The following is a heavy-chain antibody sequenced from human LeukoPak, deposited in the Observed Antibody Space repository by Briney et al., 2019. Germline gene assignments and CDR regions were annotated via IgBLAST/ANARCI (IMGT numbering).Heavy chain of an antibody. CDR3: ANLIYYDSSGYPYDY. CDR1: GFTFSSYG. Sequence: GGSLRLSCAASGFTFSSYGMHWVRQAPGKGLEWVAFIRYDGSNKYYADSVKGRLTISRDNSKNTLYPQMNSLRAEDTAVYYCANLIYYDSSGYPYDYWGQGTLVTVSS. D-gene: IGHD3-22*01. CDR2: IRYDGSNK. V-gene: IGHV3-30*02. J-gene: IGHJ4*02.